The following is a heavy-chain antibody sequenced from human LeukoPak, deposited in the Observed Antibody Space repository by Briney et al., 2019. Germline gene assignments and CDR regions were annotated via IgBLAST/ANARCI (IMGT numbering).Heavy chain of an antibody. CDR1: GGSISSTSYY. CDR3: VRGGSLKYFQH. Sequence: PSETLSLTCTVSGGSISSTSYYWGWIRQPPGKGLVWIGTIYYSGNTYYNPSLKSRVTISVDTSKNQFSLKLTSVTAADTAVYYCVRGGSLKYFQHWGQGTLVTVSS. J-gene: IGHJ1*01. CDR2: IYYSGNT. D-gene: IGHD3-10*01. V-gene: IGHV4-39*07.